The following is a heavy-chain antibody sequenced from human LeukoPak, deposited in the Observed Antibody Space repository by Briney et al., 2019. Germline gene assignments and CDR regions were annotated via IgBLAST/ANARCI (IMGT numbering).Heavy chain of an antibody. V-gene: IGHV3-53*05. D-gene: IGHD3-10*01. CDR3: ARDTYYYGSGSYYVPHGY. Sequence: PGGSLRLSCAASGFTVSSNYMSWVRQAPGKGLEWVSVIYSGGSTYYADSVKGRFTISRDNSKNTLYLQMNSLRSEDTAVYYCARDTYYYGSGSYYVPHGYWGQGTLVTVSS. J-gene: IGHJ4*02. CDR1: GFTVSSNY. CDR2: IYSGGST.